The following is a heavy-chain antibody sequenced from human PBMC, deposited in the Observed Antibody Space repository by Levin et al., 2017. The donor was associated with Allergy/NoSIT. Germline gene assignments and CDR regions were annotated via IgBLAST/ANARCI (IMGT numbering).Heavy chain of an antibody. CDR2: ISGSGSNI. D-gene: IGHD5-12*01. V-gene: IGHV3-21*01. CDR1: GFTFTSYS. Sequence: GGSLRLSCAASGFTFTSYSMNWVRQAPGKGLEWVSCISGSGSNIYYGDSVKGGFTISRDNAKNSLYLQMNSLRAEDTAVYYCARTRLRPYNWFDPWGQGTLVTVSS. J-gene: IGHJ5*02. CDR3: ARTRLRPYNWFDP.